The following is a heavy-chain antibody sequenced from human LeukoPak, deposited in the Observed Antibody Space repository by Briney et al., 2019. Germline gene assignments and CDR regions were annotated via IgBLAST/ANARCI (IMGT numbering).Heavy chain of an antibody. CDR3: ARDSPSPSYYYDSSGQPGLDY. D-gene: IGHD3-22*01. CDR2: ISGSGGST. Sequence: GGSLRLSCAASGFTFSSYAMSWVRQAPGKGLEWVSAISGSGGSTYYADSVKGRFTISRDNSKNTLYLQMNSLRAEDTAVYYCARDSPSPSYYYDSSGQPGLDYWGQGTLVTVSS. J-gene: IGHJ4*02. V-gene: IGHV3-23*01. CDR1: GFTFSSYA.